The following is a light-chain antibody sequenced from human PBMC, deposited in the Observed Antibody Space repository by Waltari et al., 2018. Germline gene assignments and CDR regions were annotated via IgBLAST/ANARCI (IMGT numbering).Light chain of an antibody. CDR2: WAS. V-gene: IGKV4-1*01. Sequence: DIVMTQSPDSLAVSLGERATINCKSSQSVLYSSNNQNYLAWFQQKPGQPPPLLIYWASTRESGVPDRFSGSGSGTDFTLTNSSLQAEDVAVYYCQQYYSTPYTFGQGTKLEIK. CDR1: QSVLYSSNNQNY. CDR3: QQYYSTPYT. J-gene: IGKJ2*01.